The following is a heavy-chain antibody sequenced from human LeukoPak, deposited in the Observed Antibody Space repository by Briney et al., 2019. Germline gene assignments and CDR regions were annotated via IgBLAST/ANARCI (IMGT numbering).Heavy chain of an antibody. J-gene: IGHJ4*02. CDR2: IYTSGST. D-gene: IGHD3-3*01. Sequence: SSETLSLTCTVSGGSISSYYWSWIRQPAGKGLEWIGRIYTSGSTNYNPSLKSRVTMSVDTSKNQFSLKLSSVTAADTAVYCCARGRRDFWSGYYGYYFDYWGQGTLVTVSS. CDR3: ARGRRDFWSGYYGYYFDY. CDR1: GGSISSYY. V-gene: IGHV4-4*07.